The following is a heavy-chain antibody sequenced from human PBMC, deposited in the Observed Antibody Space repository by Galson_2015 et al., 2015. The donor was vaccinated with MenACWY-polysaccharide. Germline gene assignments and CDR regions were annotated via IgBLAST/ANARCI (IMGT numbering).Heavy chain of an antibody. CDR3: AKDGYSSGWYGAFDI. CDR2: ISYDGSNK. CDR1: GFTFSSYG. V-gene: IGHV3-30*18. Sequence: SLRLSCAASGFTFSSYGMHWVRQAPGKGLEWVAVISYDGSNKYYADSVKGRFTISRDNPKNTLYLQMNSLRAEDTAVYYCAKDGYSSGWYGAFDIWGQGTMLPVSS. J-gene: IGHJ3*02. D-gene: IGHD6-19*01.